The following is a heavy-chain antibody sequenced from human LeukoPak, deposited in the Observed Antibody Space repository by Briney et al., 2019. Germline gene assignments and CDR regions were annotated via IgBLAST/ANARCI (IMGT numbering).Heavy chain of an antibody. Sequence: SETLSLTCAVYGGSFSGYYWSWIRQPPGKGLEWIGEINHSGSANYSPSRESRVTISVDTSKNQFSLKLSSVTAADTAVYYCARRGGSGYDYWGQGTLVTVSS. CDR3: ARRGGSGYDY. V-gene: IGHV4-34*01. D-gene: IGHD3-10*01. CDR2: INHSGSA. J-gene: IGHJ4*02. CDR1: GGSFSGYY.